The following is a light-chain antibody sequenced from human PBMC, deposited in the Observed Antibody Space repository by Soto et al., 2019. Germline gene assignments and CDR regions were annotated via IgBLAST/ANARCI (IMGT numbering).Light chain of an antibody. CDR2: AAS. CDR3: QQSDSTPPT. Sequence: DIQMTQSPSSLSASAGDRVTITCRASQSISGSLNWYQQKQGKAPKPLIYAASSLQRGVPSRFSGSGSGTDFTLTISGLQSDDFATYYCQQSDSTPPTFGQGTKVEI. CDR1: QSISGS. V-gene: IGKV1-39*01. J-gene: IGKJ1*01.